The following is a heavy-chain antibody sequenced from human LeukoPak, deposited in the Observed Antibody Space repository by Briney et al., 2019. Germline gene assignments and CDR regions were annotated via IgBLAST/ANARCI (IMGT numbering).Heavy chain of an antibody. D-gene: IGHD3-10*01. CDR1: GFSFTGST. Sequence: GGSLRLSCAASGFSFTGSTIHWVRQASGKGLEWVGRIKSKTNNYATAYVASVKGRFTISRDDSKNTAYLQMNGLKTEDTAVYYCTHFGHLWFGASYWGQGALVSVSS. CDR2: IKSKTNNYAT. J-gene: IGHJ4*02. CDR3: THFGHLWFGASY. V-gene: IGHV3-73*01.